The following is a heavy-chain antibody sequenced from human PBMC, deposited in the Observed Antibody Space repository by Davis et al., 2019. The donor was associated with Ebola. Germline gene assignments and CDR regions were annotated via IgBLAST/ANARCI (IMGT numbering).Heavy chain of an antibody. V-gene: IGHV1-46*01. CDR3: ARDSGSYKSYYFDY. CDR2: INPSGGST. D-gene: IGHD1-26*01. CDR1: GYTFTSYY. Sequence: ASVKVSCKASGYTFTSYYMHWVRQAPGQGLEWMGIINPSGGSTSYAQKFQGRVTMTTDTSTSTAYMELRSLRSDDTAVYYCARDSGSYKSYYFDYWGQGTLVTVSS. J-gene: IGHJ4*02.